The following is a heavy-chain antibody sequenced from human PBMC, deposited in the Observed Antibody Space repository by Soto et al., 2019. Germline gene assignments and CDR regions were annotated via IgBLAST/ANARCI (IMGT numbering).Heavy chain of an antibody. CDR1: GGTFSSYA. Sequence: ASVKIPCNASGGTFSSYAISWVRQAPGQGLQWMGGIIHIFGTANYAQKFQGRVTITADESTSKAYMELSSLRSEDTAVYYCAIRLGELSLSYYGMDVWGQGTTVTVSS. J-gene: IGHJ6*02. V-gene: IGHV1-69*01. D-gene: IGHD3-16*02. CDR3: AIRLGELSLSYYGMDV. CDR2: IIHIFGTA.